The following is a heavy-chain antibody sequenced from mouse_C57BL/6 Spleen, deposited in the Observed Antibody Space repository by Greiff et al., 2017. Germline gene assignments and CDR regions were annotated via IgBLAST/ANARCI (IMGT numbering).Heavy chain of an antibody. D-gene: IGHD1-1*01. V-gene: IGHV2-2*01. CDR2: IWSGGST. Sequence: QVQLQQSGPGLVQPSQSLSITCTVSGFSLTSSGVHWVRQSPGTGLAWLGVIWSGGSTDSNAAFISRLSISKDNSKSQVFFKMNSLQADDTAIYYCARKGVVAYYYAMDYWGQGTSVTVSS. J-gene: IGHJ4*01. CDR3: ARKGVVAYYYAMDY. CDR1: GFSLTSSG.